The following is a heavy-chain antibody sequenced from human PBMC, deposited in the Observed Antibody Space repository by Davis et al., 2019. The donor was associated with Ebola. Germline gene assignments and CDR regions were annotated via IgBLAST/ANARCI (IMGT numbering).Heavy chain of an antibody. CDR3: ARDLYCSGGSCYGLDY. D-gene: IGHD2-15*01. J-gene: IGHJ4*02. CDR1: GYTFTGYY. V-gene: IGHV1-2*06. Sequence: ASVKVSCKASGYTFTGYYMHWVRQAPGQGLEWMGRINPNSGGTNYAQKFQGRVTMTRDTSIRTAYMELSRLRSDDTAVYYCARDLYCSGGSCYGLDYWGQGTLVTVSS. CDR2: INPNSGGT.